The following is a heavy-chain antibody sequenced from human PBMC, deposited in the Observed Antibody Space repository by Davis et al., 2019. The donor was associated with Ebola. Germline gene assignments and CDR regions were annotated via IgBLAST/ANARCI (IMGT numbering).Heavy chain of an antibody. CDR1: GFTFSDYY. V-gene: IGHV3-11*04. J-gene: IGHJ6*04. D-gene: IGHD6-19*01. Sequence: PGGSLRLSCAASGFTFSDYYMSWIRQAPGKGLEWVSYISSSSSTIYYADSVKGRFTISRDNAKNSLYLQMNSLRDEDTAVYYCAASIAVAADYYYGMDVWGKGTTVTVSS. CDR3: AASIAVAADYYYGMDV. CDR2: ISSSSSTI.